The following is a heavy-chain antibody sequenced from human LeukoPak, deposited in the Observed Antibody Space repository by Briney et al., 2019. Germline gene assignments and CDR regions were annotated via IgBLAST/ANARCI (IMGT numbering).Heavy chain of an antibody. D-gene: IGHD2-15*01. CDR3: ARGSGGSFGYYYYYMDV. CDR1: GGSISSYY. Sequence: PSETLSLTCTVSGGSISSYYWSWIRQPPGKGLEWIGYIYYSGSTNYNPSLKSRVTISVDTSKNQFSLKLSSVTAADTAVYYCARGSGGSFGYYYYYMDVWGKGTTVTISS. V-gene: IGHV4-59*01. CDR2: IYYSGST. J-gene: IGHJ6*03.